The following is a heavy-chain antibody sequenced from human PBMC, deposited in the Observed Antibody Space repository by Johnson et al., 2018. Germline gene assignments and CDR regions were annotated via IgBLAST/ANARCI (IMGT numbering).Heavy chain of an antibody. CDR2: IYYTGST. D-gene: IGHD1-7*01. V-gene: IGHV4-59*01. CDR3: ARAGRGAYGNYERDYVLDV. CDR1: GGSITSFY. J-gene: IGHJ6*01. Sequence: QVQLQESGPGLVKPSETLSLTCPVSGGSITSFYWNWIRQPPGKGLEWIGYIYYTGSTTYNPSLKSRVTLSVDTSKNHFSLKLSSVTAAATAVYYCARAGRGAYGNYERDYVLDVWGQGTTVTVSS.